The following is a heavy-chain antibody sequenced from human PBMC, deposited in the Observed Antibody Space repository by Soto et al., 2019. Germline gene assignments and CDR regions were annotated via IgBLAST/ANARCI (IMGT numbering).Heavy chain of an antibody. J-gene: IGHJ5*02. CDR1: GGSFSGYY. CDR3: ERRGNRNWFDP. CDR2: INHSGST. Sequence: PSETLSLTCAVYGGSFSGYYWSWIRQPPGKGLEWIGEINHSGSTNYNPSLKSRVTISVDTSKNQFSLKLSSVTAADTAVYYCERRGNRNWFDPWGQGTLVTVSS. V-gene: IGHV4-34*01.